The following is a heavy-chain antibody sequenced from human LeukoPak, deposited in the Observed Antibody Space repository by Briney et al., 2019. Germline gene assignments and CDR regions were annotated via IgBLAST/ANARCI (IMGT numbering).Heavy chain of an antibody. CDR3: ARTPGTGHDGLDV. Sequence: GGSLRLSCAASGFTVSSNYMSWVRQAPGKGLEWVSVIYSGGSTYYADSVKGRFTISRDNSENTLFLQMNSLRAEDTAMYYCARTPGTGHDGLDVWGQGTTVTVSS. V-gene: IGHV3-53*01. D-gene: IGHD2-8*02. CDR1: GFTVSSNY. J-gene: IGHJ3*01. CDR2: IYSGGST.